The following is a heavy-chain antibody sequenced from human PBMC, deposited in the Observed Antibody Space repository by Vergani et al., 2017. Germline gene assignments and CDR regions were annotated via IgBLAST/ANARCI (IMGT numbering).Heavy chain of an antibody. CDR2: IYSGGST. D-gene: IGHD4-11*01. CDR3: ARDLSIYYYGMDV. CDR1: GFTVSSNY. V-gene: IGHV3-53*01. J-gene: IGHJ6*02. Sequence: EVQLVESGGGLIQPGGSLRLSCAASGFTVSSNYMSWVRQAPGKGLEWVSVIYSGGSTYYADSVKGRFTISRDNSKNTLYLQMNSLRAEDTAVYYCARDLSIYYYGMDVWGQGTTVTVSS.